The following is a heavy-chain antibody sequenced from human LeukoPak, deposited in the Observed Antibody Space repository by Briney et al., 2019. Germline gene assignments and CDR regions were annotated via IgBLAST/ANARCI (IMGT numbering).Heavy chain of an antibody. V-gene: IGHV3-30-3*01. CDR2: ISNDGSDK. CDR3: ARLETRGSAQAGGDY. Sequence: PGGSLRLSCAASGFTFSNFAMHWVRQAPGKGLEWVAVISNDGSDKYYADSVKGRFTISRDNSKITLYLQINSLRTEDTAVYYCARLETRGSAQAGGDYWGQGTLVTVSS. CDR1: GFTFSNFA. J-gene: IGHJ4*02. D-gene: IGHD2-15*01.